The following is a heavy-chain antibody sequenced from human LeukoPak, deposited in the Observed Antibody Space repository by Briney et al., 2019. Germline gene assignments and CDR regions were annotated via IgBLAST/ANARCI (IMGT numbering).Heavy chain of an antibody. CDR2: IYYSGST. Sequence: PSETLSLTCTVSGGSISSSSYYWGWIRQPPGKGLEWIGSIYYSGSTYYNPSLKSRVTISVDTSKNQFSLKLSSVTAADTAVYYCARAVFASVISFSREQKGTGVVTTGDGWFDPWGQGTLVTVSS. D-gene: IGHD3-3*01. CDR3: ARAVFASVISFSREQKGTGVVTTGDGWFDP. CDR1: GGSISSSSYY. V-gene: IGHV4-39*01. J-gene: IGHJ5*02.